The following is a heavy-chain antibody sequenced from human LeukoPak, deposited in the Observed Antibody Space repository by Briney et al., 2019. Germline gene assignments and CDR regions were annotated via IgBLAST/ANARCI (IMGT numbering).Heavy chain of an antibody. CDR2: MNPNSGNT. D-gene: IGHD2-15*01. Sequence: APVKVSCKASGYTFTSYDINWVRQATGQGLEWMGWMNPNSGNTGYAQKFQGRVTMTRNTSISTAYMELSSLRSEDTAVYYCARGRDIVVVVAATRVSTVTPGDYWGQGTLVTVSS. J-gene: IGHJ4*02. CDR1: GYTFTSYD. V-gene: IGHV1-8*01. CDR3: ARGRDIVVVVAATRVSTVTPGDY.